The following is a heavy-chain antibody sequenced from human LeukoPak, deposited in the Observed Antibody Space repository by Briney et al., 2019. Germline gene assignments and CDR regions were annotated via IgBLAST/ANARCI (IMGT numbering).Heavy chain of an antibody. D-gene: IGHD6-19*01. CDR1: GFTFSAYA. Sequence: GGSLRLSCAASGFTFSAYAMAWVRQAPGKGLQCISHITTGGSSIFYADSVKGRFTLSRDNAKNSLYLQMYSLRAEDAAVYYCARVRYDSGWYDYWGQGAQVIVSS. J-gene: IGHJ4*02. CDR2: ITTGGSSI. V-gene: IGHV3-48*04. CDR3: ARVRYDSGWYDY.